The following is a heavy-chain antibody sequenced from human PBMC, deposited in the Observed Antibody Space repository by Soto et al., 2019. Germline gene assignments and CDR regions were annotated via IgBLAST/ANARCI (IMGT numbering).Heavy chain of an antibody. CDR2: IXSXGXMX. CDR1: GFTSTSYG. D-gene: IGHD2-2*01. Sequence: GGSLRLSCVASGFTSTSYGMHWVRQVPGKXMXWXXXIXSXGXMXXXXDSVKGRFTISRDNAKNSLYLQMNSLRAEDTTVYHCASLSAPVDYWGQGTLVTVSS. V-gene: IGHV3-74*01. J-gene: IGHJ4*01. CDR3: ASLSAPVDY.